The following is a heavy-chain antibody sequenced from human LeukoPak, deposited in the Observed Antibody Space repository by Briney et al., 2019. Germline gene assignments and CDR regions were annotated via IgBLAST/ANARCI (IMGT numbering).Heavy chain of an antibody. CDR1: GGSFSGYY. CDR3: ARTFGYYYYYMDV. D-gene: IGHD3-16*01. CDR2: INHSGST. V-gene: IGHV4-34*01. J-gene: IGHJ6*03. Sequence: SETLSLTCAVYGGSFSGYYWSWIRQPPGKGLEWIGEINHSGSTNYNPSLKSRVTISVDTSKNQFSLKLSSVTAADTAVYYCARTFGYYYYYMDVWGKGTTVTVSS.